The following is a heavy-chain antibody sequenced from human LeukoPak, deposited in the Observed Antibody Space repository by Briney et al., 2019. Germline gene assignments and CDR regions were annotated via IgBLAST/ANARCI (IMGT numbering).Heavy chain of an antibody. D-gene: IGHD1-1*01. CDR3: ARDHNYAFDN. CDR2: IGISSGNT. V-gene: IGHV3-48*04. CDR1: GYPFSDYS. Sequence: GGSLRLSCTASGYPFSDYSMNWVRQAPGKGLEWISYIGISSGNTKYADSVKGRFTISADNTKNSLYLQMNSLRVEDTAVYYCARDHNYAFDNWGQGTLVSVSS. J-gene: IGHJ4*02.